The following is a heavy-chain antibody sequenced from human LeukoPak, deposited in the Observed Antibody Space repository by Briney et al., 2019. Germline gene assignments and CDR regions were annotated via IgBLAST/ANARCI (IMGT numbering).Heavy chain of an antibody. CDR2: ISASAAMT. V-gene: IGHV3-23*01. Sequence: GGSLRLSCAASGFTFNNYVMTWVRQAPGKGLEWVSSISASAAMTYYADSVRGRFTVSRDNSNNTLYLQMSSLTAADTAVYYCARRPAPGWCTNGVCSMGFDYWGQGTLVTVSS. D-gene: IGHD2-8*01. J-gene: IGHJ4*02. CDR3: ARRPAPGWCTNGVCSMGFDY. CDR1: GFTFNNYV.